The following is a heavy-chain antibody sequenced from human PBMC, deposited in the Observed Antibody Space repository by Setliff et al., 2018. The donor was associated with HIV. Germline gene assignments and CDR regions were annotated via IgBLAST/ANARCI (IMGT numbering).Heavy chain of an antibody. CDR1: GFTFSSYS. Sequence: PGGSLRLSCAASGFTFSSYSMNWVRRAPGKGLEWVSSISSISTYIYYADSVKGRFTISRDNAKNSLYLQMNSLRAEDTAVYYCARDTRPKFWSGNSPFDYWGQGTLVTVSS. CDR2: ISSISTYI. D-gene: IGHD3-3*01. J-gene: IGHJ4*02. CDR3: ARDTRPKFWSGNSPFDY. V-gene: IGHV3-21*01.